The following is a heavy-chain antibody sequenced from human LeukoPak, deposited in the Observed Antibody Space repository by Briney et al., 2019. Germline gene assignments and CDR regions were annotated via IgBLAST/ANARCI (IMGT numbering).Heavy chain of an antibody. CDR3: AREGHTYGSDY. Sequence: GRSLRLSCAASGFTFSNYGMHWVRQAPGKGLEWVSYVSQSGSTIYYADSVKGRFTISRDNGKNSLYLQMNSLRAEDTGMYYCAREGHTYGSDYWGQGTLVTVSS. J-gene: IGHJ4*02. D-gene: IGHD3-10*01. CDR2: VSQSGSTI. V-gene: IGHV3-48*04. CDR1: GFTFSNYG.